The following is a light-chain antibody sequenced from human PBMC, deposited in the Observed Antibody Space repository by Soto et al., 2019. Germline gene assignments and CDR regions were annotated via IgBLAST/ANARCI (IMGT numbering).Light chain of an antibody. CDR1: QSVSTN. V-gene: IGKV3-15*01. CDR3: QQYDKWPRT. CDR2: FAS. J-gene: IGKJ1*01. Sequence: VMTQSPATLSVSPGERAALSCRASQSVSTNLAWYQQKAGQPPRLLIYFASTRDTAVPARFTASGSGTEFTLTISSLQSDDLAVYYCQQYDKWPRTFGQGTKVDIK.